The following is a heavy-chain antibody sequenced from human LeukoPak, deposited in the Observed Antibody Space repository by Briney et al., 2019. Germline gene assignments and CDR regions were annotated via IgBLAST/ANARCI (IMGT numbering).Heavy chain of an antibody. CDR2: IYSGGIYNDGTT. J-gene: IGHJ3*02. Sequence: GGSLRLSCAASGFTVSSNCMSWVRQAPGKGLEWVSVIYSGGIYNDGTTNYGDSVKGRFTTSRDNSKSTLYLQMNSLRAEDTAVYYCARRELLGYSYGLRTFNIWGQGTTVTVSS. CDR1: GFTVSSNC. CDR3: ARRELLGYSYGLRTFNI. V-gene: IGHV3-66*04. D-gene: IGHD5-18*01.